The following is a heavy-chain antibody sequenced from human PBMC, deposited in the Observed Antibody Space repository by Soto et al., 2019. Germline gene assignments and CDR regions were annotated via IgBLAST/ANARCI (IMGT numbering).Heavy chain of an antibody. CDR2: ISSSSSYI. CDR3: ARDQVPAAIGYYYYGMDV. V-gene: IGHV3-21*04. CDR1: GFTFSSYS. Sequence: PGGSLRLSCAASGFTFSSYSMNWVRQAPGKGLEWVSSISSSSSYIYYADSVKGRFTISRDNAKNSVDLQMNSLRAEDTAVYYCARDQVPAAIGYYYYGMDVWGQGTTVTVSS. D-gene: IGHD2-2*02. J-gene: IGHJ6*02.